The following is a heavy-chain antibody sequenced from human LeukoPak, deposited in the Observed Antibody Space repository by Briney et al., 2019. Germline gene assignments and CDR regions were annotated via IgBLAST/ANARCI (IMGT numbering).Heavy chain of an antibody. CDR3: AREYGSGTTGGPYFDS. J-gene: IGHJ4*02. CDR2: IKPDSGGT. CDR1: GHTFSGHS. Sequence: RASVKVSCKASGHTFSGHSMHWVRQAPGQGLEWMGWIKPDSGGTNYAQQFQGWVTMTRDTSISTGYMELGRLTSDDTAVYYCAREYGSGTTGGPYFDSWGQGTLVTVSS. D-gene: IGHD3-10*01. V-gene: IGHV1-2*04.